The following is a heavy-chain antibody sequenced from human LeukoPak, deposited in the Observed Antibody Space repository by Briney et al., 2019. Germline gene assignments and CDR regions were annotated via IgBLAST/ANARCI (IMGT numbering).Heavy chain of an antibody. CDR1: GFTFSSYD. CDR3: ARGGYFGSGPMDV. CDR2: IGTAGDT. J-gene: IGHJ6*02. Sequence: GGSLRLSCAASGFTFSSYDMPWVRQAAGKGLEWVSGIGTAGDTYYPGSVRGRFTISRENAKNSFFLQMNSLRAGDTAVYYCARGGYFGSGPMDVWGQGTTVTVSS. V-gene: IGHV3-13*01. D-gene: IGHD3-10*01.